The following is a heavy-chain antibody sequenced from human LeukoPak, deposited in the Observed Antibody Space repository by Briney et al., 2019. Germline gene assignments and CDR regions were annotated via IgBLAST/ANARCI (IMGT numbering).Heavy chain of an antibody. CDR2: VSYVGSNK. J-gene: IGHJ6*04. CDR1: GFTFSSFD. CDR3: ARGPPAPMDV. V-gene: IGHV3-33*01. Sequence: GRSLRLSCAASGFTFSSFDMHWVRQAPGKGLEWVTLVSYVGSNKYYADSVKGRFTISRDNSKNTLYLHMNSLRAEDTAVYYCARGPPAPMDVWGKGTTVTVSS.